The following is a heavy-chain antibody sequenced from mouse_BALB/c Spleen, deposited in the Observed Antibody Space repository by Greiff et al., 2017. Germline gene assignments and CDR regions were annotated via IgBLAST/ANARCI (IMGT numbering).Heavy chain of an antibody. CDR3: ARDRYDRWFAY. CDR2: ISYSGST. D-gene: IGHD2-14*01. Sequence: VQLKESGPGLVKPSQSLSLTCTVTGYSITSDYAWNWIRQFPGNKLEWMGYISYSGSTSYNPSLKSRISITRDTSKNQFFLQLNSVTTEDTATYYCARDRYDRWFAYWGQGTLVTVSA. CDR1: GYSITSDYA. J-gene: IGHJ3*01. V-gene: IGHV3-2*02.